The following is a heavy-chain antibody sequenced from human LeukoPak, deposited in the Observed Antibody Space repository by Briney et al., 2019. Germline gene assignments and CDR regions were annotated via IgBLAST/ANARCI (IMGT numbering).Heavy chain of an antibody. CDR3: ARVPQGYDILTGYYNGGGYRFDP. CDR2: INPNSGGT. CDR1: GYTFTGYY. D-gene: IGHD3-9*01. Sequence: GASVKVSCKASGYTFTGYYMHWVRQAPGQGLEWMGWINPNSGGTNYAQKFQGRVTMTRDTSISTAYMELSRLRSDDTAVYYCARVPQGYDILTGYYNGGGYRFDPWGQGTLVTVSS. J-gene: IGHJ5*02. V-gene: IGHV1-2*02.